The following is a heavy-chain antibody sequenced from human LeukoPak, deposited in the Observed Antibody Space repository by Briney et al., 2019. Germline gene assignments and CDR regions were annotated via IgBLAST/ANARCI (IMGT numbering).Heavy chain of an antibody. CDR3: ARPQGGRQLWLHFDY. CDR1: GSTFSDYA. Sequence: PGGSLRLSCAASGSTFSDYAIHWVRLAPGRGLEWVSVISYDGSSKYYADSVKGRFTISRDNSRNTLYLQMNSLRAEDTAVYYCARPQGGRQLWLHFDYWGQGTQVTVSS. D-gene: IGHD5-18*01. V-gene: IGHV3-30-3*01. CDR2: ISYDGSSK. J-gene: IGHJ4*02.